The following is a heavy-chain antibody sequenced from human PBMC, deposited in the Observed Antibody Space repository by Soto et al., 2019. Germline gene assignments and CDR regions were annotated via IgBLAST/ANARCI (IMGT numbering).Heavy chain of an antibody. V-gene: IGHV4-34*01. D-gene: IGHD2-2*02. J-gene: IGHJ6*02. CDR3: ARADIVVVPAAIEPVYYYGIDV. Sequence: QVQLQQWGAGLLKPSETLSLTCAVYGGSFSGYYWSWIRQPPGKGLECIGEINHSGSTNYNPSLKRRVTISVGTSKNQLSRKLSSVTAADTAVYYCARADIVVVPAAIEPVYYYGIDVYGQGTKVTVSS. CDR2: INHSGST. CDR1: GGSFSGYY.